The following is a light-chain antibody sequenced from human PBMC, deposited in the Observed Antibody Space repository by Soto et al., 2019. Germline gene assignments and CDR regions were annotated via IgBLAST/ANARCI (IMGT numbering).Light chain of an antibody. J-gene: IGKJ4*01. CDR3: QQLRMFTST. V-gene: IGKV1-9*01. Sequence: IQLTQSPSSLSASVGDRVTITCRASQDIAIYLAWYQQKPGEAPKMLIYAASTLYGGVQSRFSGSGSGTDFALTITSLQAEDFATYYCQQLRMFTSTFGGGTKVDIK. CDR1: QDIAIY. CDR2: AAS.